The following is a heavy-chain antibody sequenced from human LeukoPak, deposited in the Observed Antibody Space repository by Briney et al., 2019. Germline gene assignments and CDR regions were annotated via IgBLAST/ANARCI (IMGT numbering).Heavy chain of an antibody. CDR2: INPNSGDA. D-gene: IGHD6-19*01. V-gene: IGHV1-2*02. Sequence: VASVTVSCTASGYSFTGYYMHWVRQAPGQGLEWMGWINPNSGDANYAQKFQGRVTMTRDTSISTAYMELSRLRSDDTAVFYCARASSGWAFDSWGQGTLVTVSS. J-gene: IGHJ4*02. CDR3: ARASSGWAFDS. CDR1: GYSFTGYY.